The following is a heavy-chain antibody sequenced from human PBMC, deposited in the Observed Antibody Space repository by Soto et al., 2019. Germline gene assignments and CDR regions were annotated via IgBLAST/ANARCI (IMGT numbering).Heavy chain of an antibody. CDR3: ARERHYYGSGSYGMDV. CDR2: INHSGST. J-gene: IGHJ6*02. D-gene: IGHD3-10*01. V-gene: IGHV4-34*01. Sequence: SETLSLTCAVYGGSFSGYYCSWIRQPPGKGLEWIGEINHSGSTNYNPSLKRRVTISVDTSKNQFSLKLSSVSAADTAVYYCARERHYYGSGSYGMDVWGQGTTVTVSS. CDR1: GGSFSGYY.